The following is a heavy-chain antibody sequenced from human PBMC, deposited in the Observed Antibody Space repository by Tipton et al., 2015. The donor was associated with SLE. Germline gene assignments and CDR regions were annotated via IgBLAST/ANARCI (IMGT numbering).Heavy chain of an antibody. D-gene: IGHD1-26*01. Sequence: LRLSCNLSSGSISDYYWSWIRQPAGKGLEWIGRMHISGTANYNPSLKSRVTMSFDTSKNLFSLKLTSVTATDTAVYYCARVDRGPRYFDLWGRGTLVTVSS. CDR3: ARVDRGPRYFDL. CDR2: MHISGTA. J-gene: IGHJ2*01. V-gene: IGHV4-4*07. CDR1: SGSISDYY.